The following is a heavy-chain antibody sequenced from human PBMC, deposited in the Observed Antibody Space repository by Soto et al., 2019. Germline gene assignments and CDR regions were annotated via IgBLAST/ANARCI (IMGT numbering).Heavy chain of an antibody. CDR3: ARDRYYGSGTYYNFYSGMDV. J-gene: IGHJ6*02. CDR1: CGSINSGDYY. CDR2: IFHSGST. D-gene: IGHD3-10*01. V-gene: IGHV4-30-4*01. Sequence: SETLSLTCTVSCGSINSGDYYWTWVRQPPGKGLEWIGNIFHSGSTYYTPSLQSRVTISLDTSKNHFSLKLSSVTPADTAVYYCARDRYYGSGTYYNFYSGMDVWGQGTTVTVSS.